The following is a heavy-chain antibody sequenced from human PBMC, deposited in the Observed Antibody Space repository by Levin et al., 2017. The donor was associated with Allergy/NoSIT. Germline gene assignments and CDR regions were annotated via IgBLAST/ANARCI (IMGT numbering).Heavy chain of an antibody. Sequence: SETLSLTCAVSGGSISSGGYSWSWIRQPPGKGLEWIGNIYLSGSTNDNPSLKSRVTMSVDRSKNQFSLKLSYVTAADTAVYYCARVAGYSYGYYFDYWGPGTLVTVST. V-gene: IGHV4-30-2*01. CDR1: GGSISSGGYS. D-gene: IGHD5-18*01. CDR3: ARVAGYSYGYYFDY. J-gene: IGHJ4*02. CDR2: IYLSGST.